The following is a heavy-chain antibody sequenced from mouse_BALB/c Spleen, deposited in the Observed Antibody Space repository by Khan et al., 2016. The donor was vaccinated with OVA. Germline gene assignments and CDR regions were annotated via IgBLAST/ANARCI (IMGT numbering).Heavy chain of an antibody. Sequence: VQLQQSGPDLVKPGASVKISCKASGYSFTLYYMSWVKQSHGKSLEWIGRVNPNTDNINYNQEFKGKAILTVDKSSNTAYMELRSLTSEDSAVYFCARGYAFFASWGQGTLVTVSA. CDR3: ARGYAFFAS. CDR2: VNPNTDNI. D-gene: IGHD2-14*01. CDR1: GYSFTLYY. V-gene: IGHV1-26*01. J-gene: IGHJ3*01.